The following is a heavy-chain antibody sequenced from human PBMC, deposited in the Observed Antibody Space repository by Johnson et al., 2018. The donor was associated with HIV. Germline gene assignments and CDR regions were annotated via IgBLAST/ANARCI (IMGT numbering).Heavy chain of an antibody. V-gene: IGHV3-66*02. J-gene: IGHJ3*02. CDR1: GFTVSSNF. D-gene: IGHD3-10*01. Sequence: VRLVESGGGLVQPGGSLRLSCAASGFTVSSNFMTWVRQAPGKGLAWVSVIYRGGSTYYADSVKGRFTISRDNSKNTLYLQMNSLRAEDTAVYYCARARGGEGSGSYAFDIWGQGTMVTVSS. CDR2: IYRGGST. CDR3: ARARGGEGSGSYAFDI.